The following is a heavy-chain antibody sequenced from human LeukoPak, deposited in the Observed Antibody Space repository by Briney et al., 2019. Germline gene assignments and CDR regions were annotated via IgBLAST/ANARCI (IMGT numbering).Heavy chain of an antibody. CDR3: AKPQAATPYYYYYMDV. Sequence: GGSLRLSCAASGFTFSSYSMNWVRQAPGKGLEWVSYISSSSSTVYYADSVKGRFTISRDNSKNTLYLQMNSLRAEDTAVYYCAKPQAATPYYYYYMDVWGKGTTVTISS. J-gene: IGHJ6*03. CDR1: GFTFSSYS. V-gene: IGHV3-48*01. CDR2: ISSSSSTV. D-gene: IGHD6-25*01.